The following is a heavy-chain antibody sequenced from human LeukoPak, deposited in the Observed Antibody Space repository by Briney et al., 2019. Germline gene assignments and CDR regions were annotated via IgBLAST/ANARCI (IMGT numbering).Heavy chain of an antibody. Sequence: GGSLRLSCAASGFTLSSYAMSWVRQAPGKGLEWVSATSGSGGSTYYADSVKGRFTISRDNSKNTLYVQMNSLRAEDTAVYYCAKVSAAYYFDYWGQGTLVTVSS. CDR3: AKVSAAYYFDY. CDR2: TSGSGGST. D-gene: IGHD3-3*01. CDR1: GFTLSSYA. J-gene: IGHJ4*02. V-gene: IGHV3-23*01.